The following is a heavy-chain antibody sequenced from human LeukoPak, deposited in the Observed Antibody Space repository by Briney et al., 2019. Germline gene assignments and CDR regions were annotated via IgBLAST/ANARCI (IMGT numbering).Heavy chain of an antibody. D-gene: IGHD3-22*01. CDR1: GGSISIYY. V-gene: IGHV4-59*01. Sequence: SETLSLTCTVSGGSISIYYWSWIRQPPGKGLEWIGYIYNSGSTNYNPSLRSRVTISVDTSKNQFSLKLSSVTAADTAVYYCAREIAYYDSSGYYRSESSFDYWGQGTLVTVSS. CDR2: IYNSGST. J-gene: IGHJ4*02. CDR3: AREIAYYDSSGYYRSESSFDY.